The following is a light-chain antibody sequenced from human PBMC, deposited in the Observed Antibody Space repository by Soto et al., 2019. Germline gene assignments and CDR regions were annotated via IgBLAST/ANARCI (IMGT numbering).Light chain of an antibody. V-gene: IGLV2-14*03. J-gene: IGLJ1*01. CDR2: DVT. CDR3: SSYTTSSTYV. CDR1: SSDVGAYNY. Sequence: LTRPASVSGSPGQSITISCTGTSSDVGAYNYVSWYQQHPGKAPKLMIYDVTNRPSGVSNRFSGSKSGYTASLTISELQAEDEADYYCSSYTTSSTYVFGTGTKVTVL.